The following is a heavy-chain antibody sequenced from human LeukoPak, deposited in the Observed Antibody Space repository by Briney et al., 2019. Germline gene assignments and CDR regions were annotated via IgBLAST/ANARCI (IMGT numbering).Heavy chain of an antibody. J-gene: IGHJ5*02. CDR1: GFTFSSYA. D-gene: IGHD1-1*01. Sequence: SGGSLRLSCAASGFTFSSYAMTWVRQAPGKGLDWVATITASGSSTFHADSVKGRFTISRDNSKNTLYLLVDSLRAEDTAIYYCAKDVSPLGGYLDPWGQGVPVTVSS. CDR2: ITASGSST. CDR3: AKDVSPLGGYLDP. V-gene: IGHV3-23*01.